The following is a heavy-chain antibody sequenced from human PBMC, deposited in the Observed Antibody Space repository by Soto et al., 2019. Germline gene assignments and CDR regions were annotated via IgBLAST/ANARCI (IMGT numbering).Heavy chain of an antibody. V-gene: IGHV3-9*01. J-gene: IGHJ4*02. CDR3: AKDSRPGIQLWYFAY. D-gene: IGHD5-18*01. Sequence: SLRLSCSASVFTFISYAMDGVRHAQGKGLEWVSGISWNSGSIGYADSVKGRFTISRDNAKNSLYLQMNSLRAEDTALYYCAKDSRPGIQLWYFAYRGQGNPVTVS. CDR1: VFTFISYA. CDR2: ISWNSGSI.